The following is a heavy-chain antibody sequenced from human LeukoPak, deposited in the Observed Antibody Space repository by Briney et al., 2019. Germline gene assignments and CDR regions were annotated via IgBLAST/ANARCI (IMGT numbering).Heavy chain of an antibody. J-gene: IGHJ4*02. D-gene: IGHD3-22*01. CDR2: IYSGGST. CDR3: ARVVGNYYDSSGLGY. V-gene: IGHV3-66*01. Sequence: PGGSLRLSCAASGFTVSSNYMSWVRQAPGKGLEWVSVIYSGGSTYYADSVKGRFTISRDNSKNTLYLQMNSLRAEDTAVYYCARVVGNYYDSSGLGYWGQGTLVTVSS. CDR1: GFTVSSNY.